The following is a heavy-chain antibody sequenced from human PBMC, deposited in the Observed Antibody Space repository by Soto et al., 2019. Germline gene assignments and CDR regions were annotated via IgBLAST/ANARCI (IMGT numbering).Heavy chain of an antibody. CDR3: ATDTRVPAAMWHYYYGMDV. Sequence: QVQLVQSGAEVKKPGASVKVSCKVSGYTLTELSMHWVRQAPGKGLEWMGGFDPEDGETIYAQKFQGRVTMTEDTSTDTAYMELSSLRSEDTAVYYCATDTRVPAAMWHYYYGMDVWGQGTMVTVSS. D-gene: IGHD2-2*01. CDR2: FDPEDGET. V-gene: IGHV1-24*01. J-gene: IGHJ6*02. CDR1: GYTLTELS.